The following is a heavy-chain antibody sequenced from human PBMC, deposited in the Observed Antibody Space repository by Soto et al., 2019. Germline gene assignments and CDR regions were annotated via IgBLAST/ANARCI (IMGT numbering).Heavy chain of an antibody. D-gene: IGHD4-4*01. CDR2: SSSSSTNT. CDR3: ARVYYSNLPYYFYYMDV. J-gene: IGHJ6*02. Sequence: GGPLTLSCAASGFPFSRYSMDCVRQAPGKGLEWVSSSSSSSTNTYYADSVKGRFTISRDKAKNSLYLQMNSLRAEDTAVYFCARVYYSNLPYYFYYMDVWGQGTTVTSP. V-gene: IGHV3-21*01. CDR1: GFPFSRYS.